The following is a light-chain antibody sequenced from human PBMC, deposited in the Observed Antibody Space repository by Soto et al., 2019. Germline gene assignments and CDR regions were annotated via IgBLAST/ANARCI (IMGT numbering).Light chain of an antibody. J-gene: IGLJ3*02. CDR3: VLYMGSGISV. Sequence: QTVVTQEPSFSVSPGGTVTLNCGLSAGSVSTNYFPSWYQQTPGQSPRTLIYSTNTLSSGVPDRFSGSILGNKAALTITGAQADDESDYYCVLYMGSGISVFGGGTKLTVL. CDR1: AGSVSTNYF. CDR2: STN. V-gene: IGLV8-61*01.